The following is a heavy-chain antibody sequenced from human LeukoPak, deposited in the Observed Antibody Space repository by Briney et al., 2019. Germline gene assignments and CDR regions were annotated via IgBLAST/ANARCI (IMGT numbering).Heavy chain of an antibody. V-gene: IGHV3-48*01. Sequence: GGSLRLPCAASGFTFSSYSMNWVRQAPGKGLEWVSYISSSSSTIYYADSVKGRFTISRDNAKNSLYLQMNSLRAEDTAVYYCARDTATDVGAFDIWGQGTMVTVSS. D-gene: IGHD5-18*01. J-gene: IGHJ3*02. CDR1: GFTFSSYS. CDR3: ARDTATDVGAFDI. CDR2: ISSSSSTI.